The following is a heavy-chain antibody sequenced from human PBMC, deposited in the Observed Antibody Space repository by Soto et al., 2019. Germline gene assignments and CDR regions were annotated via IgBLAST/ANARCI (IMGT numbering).Heavy chain of an antibody. D-gene: IGHD3-3*01. CDR1: GFTFSSYA. V-gene: IGHV3-23*01. CDR3: AKGRFLEWLWFDY. CDR2: ISGSGGST. Sequence: GGSLRLSCAASGFTFSSYAMSWVRQAPGKGLEWVSAISGSGGSTYYADSVKGRFNISRDNSKNTLYLQMSSLRAEDTAVYYCAKGRFLEWLWFDYWGQGTLVTVSS. J-gene: IGHJ4*02.